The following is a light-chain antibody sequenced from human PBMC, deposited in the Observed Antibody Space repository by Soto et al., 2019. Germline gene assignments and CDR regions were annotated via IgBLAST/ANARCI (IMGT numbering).Light chain of an antibody. V-gene: IGKV3-20*01. CDR2: AAS. CDR1: QSVSGSY. CDR3: QQYGSSPLT. Sequence: IVLTQSPGTLSWSPGERATLSCRASQSVSGSYLAWYQQKPGQGPRLLIYAASSRATGIPARFSGSGSGKDFTLTISRLEPEDFAVYYCQQYGSSPLTFGGGTKVEIX. J-gene: IGKJ4*01.